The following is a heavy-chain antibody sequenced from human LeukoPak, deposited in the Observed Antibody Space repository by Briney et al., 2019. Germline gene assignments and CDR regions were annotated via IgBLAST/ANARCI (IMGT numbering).Heavy chain of an antibody. CDR3: ARVDAFDI. J-gene: IGHJ3*02. V-gene: IGHV3-20*04. CDR1: GFTFDDYG. CDR2: INWDGTNT. Sequence: GGSLRLSCAASGFTFDDYGMSWVRRVPGKGLEWVSGINWDGTNTGYADSVKGRFTISRDNAKNSLSLQMSSLRADDTALYYCARVDAFDIWGQGTMVTVSS.